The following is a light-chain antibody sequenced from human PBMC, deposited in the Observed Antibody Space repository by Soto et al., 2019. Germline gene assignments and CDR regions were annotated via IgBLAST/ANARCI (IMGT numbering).Light chain of an antibody. CDR2: GAS. J-gene: IGKJ1*01. CDR1: QSVGSN. V-gene: IGKV3-20*01. CDR3: QQYGSSGT. Sequence: DIVMTQSPATLSVSPGEGATLSCRASQSVGSNLAWYQQKPAQAPRLLIYGASNRATGIPDRFSGSGSGTDFTLTISRLEPEDFAVYYCQQYGSSGTFGQGTKVDIK.